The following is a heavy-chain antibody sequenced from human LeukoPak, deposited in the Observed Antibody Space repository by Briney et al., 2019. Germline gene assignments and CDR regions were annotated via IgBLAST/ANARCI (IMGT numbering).Heavy chain of an antibody. CDR2: ISSSSSYI. CDR3: ARDRRYYYDSSGYPDAFDI. D-gene: IGHD3-22*01. Sequence: PGGSLRLSCAASGFTFSSYSMNWVRQAPGKGLEWVSSISSSSSYIYYADSVKGRFTISRDNAKNSLYLQMNSLRAEDTAVYYCARDRRYYYDSSGYPDAFDIWGQGTMVTVSS. CDR1: GFTFSSYS. J-gene: IGHJ3*02. V-gene: IGHV3-21*01.